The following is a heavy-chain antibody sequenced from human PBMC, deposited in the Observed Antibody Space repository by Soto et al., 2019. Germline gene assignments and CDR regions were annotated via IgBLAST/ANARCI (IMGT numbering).Heavy chain of an antibody. D-gene: IGHD2-15*01. V-gene: IGHV3-30-3*01. CDR1: GFTFRNHA. CDR2: IAHDGSNA. CDR3: ARGDREDILVVVGARPGEYGTDI. J-gene: IGHJ6*02. Sequence: QVQLVESGGGVVQPGGSLRLSCAASGFTFRNHAMHWVRQAPGKGLECLAVIAHDGSNALYRDSVKGRFTVSRDNSKNPLYLYMNSLRSEDTGVYYCARGDREDILVVVGARPGEYGTDIWGQGPTVIVSS.